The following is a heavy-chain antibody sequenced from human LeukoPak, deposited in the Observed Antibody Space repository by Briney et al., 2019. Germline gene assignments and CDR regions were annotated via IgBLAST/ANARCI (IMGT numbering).Heavy chain of an antibody. CDR1: GYTFTSYG. V-gene: IGHV1-18*01. D-gene: IGHD2-2*01. CDR2: ISDYNGNT. Sequence: ASVKVSCKASGYTFTSYGISWVRQAPGQGLEWMGWISDYNGNTNYAQKLQGRVTMTTDTSTSTAYMELRSLRSDDTAVYYCARDYFSYCSSTSCPINWFDPWGQGTLVTVSS. J-gene: IGHJ5*02. CDR3: ARDYFSYCSSTSCPINWFDP.